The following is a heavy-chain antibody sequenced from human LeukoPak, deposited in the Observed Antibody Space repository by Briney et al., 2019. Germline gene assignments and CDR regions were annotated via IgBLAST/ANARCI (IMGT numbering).Heavy chain of an antibody. Sequence: SETLSLTCAVYGGSFSGYYWSWIRQPPGKGLEWIGKINHSGSTNYNPSLKSRVTISVDTSKNQFSLKLSSVTAADTAVYYCASASSYDILTGYNDAFDIWGQGTMVTVSS. D-gene: IGHD3-9*01. CDR1: GGSFSGYY. CDR3: ASASSYDILTGYNDAFDI. V-gene: IGHV4-34*01. J-gene: IGHJ3*02. CDR2: INHSGST.